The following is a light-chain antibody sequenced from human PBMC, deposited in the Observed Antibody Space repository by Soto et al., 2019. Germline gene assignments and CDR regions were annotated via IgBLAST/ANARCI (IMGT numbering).Light chain of an antibody. CDR2: KDS. Sequence: SYELTQPSSVSVSPGQTARITCSGDVLAKKYARWFQQKPGQAPVLVIYKDSERPSGIPERFSGSSSGTTVTLTISGAQVEDEADYYCYSAADNNQVFGGGTKVTV. CDR3: YSAADNNQV. CDR1: VLAKKY. J-gene: IGLJ3*02. V-gene: IGLV3-27*01.